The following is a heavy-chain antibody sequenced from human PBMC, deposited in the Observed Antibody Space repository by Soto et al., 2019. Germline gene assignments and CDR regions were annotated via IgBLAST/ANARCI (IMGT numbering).Heavy chain of an antibody. J-gene: IGHJ4*02. CDR3: ARRAETNGWNGFGADKYYFDF. V-gene: IGHV1-8*01. D-gene: IGHD1-1*01. CDR1: GYAFTSYD. Sequence: VKVSCKASGYAFTSYDIYWVRQATGQGLEWMGWMNPSTGNSGYAQKFQGRVTMTSDTSISTAHMELSSLRSEDTAVYYCARRAETNGWNGFGADKYYFDFWGQGTLVTVSS. CDR2: MNPSTGNS.